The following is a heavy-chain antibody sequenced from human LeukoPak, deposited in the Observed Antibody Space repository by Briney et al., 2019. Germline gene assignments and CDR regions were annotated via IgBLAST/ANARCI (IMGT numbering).Heavy chain of an antibody. J-gene: IGHJ3*02. CDR1: GASISTYY. Sequence: SATLSLTCTVSGASISTYYGNWIRQSPGKGLEWMGYISYSGSTNYNPSLKSRVTISVDTSKDQFSLNLNSVTAADTAVYYCARDVRPLIHAFDIWGQGTVVTVSS. V-gene: IGHV4-59*01. CDR2: ISYSGST. CDR3: ARDVRPLIHAFDI.